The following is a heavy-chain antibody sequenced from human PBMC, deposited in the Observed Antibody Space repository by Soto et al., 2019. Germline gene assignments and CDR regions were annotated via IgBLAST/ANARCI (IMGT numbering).Heavy chain of an antibody. CDR2: IYWDDDK. J-gene: IGHJ6*03. Sequence: SGPTLVNPTQTLTLTCTFSGFSLSTSGVGVGWIRQPPGKALEWLALIYWDDDKRYSPSLKSRLTITKDTSKNQVVLTMTNMDPVDTATYYCAHRGLDTAIYYYYYYMDVWGKGTTVTVSS. CDR1: GFSLSTSGVG. CDR3: AHRGLDTAIYYYYYYMDV. D-gene: IGHD5-18*01. V-gene: IGHV2-5*02.